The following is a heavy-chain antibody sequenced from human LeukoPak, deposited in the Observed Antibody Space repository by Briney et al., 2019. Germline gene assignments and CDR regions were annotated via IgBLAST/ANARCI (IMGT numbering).Heavy chain of an antibody. J-gene: IGHJ4*02. Sequence: PSETLSLTCTVSGGSISSYYWSWIRQPPGKGLEWIGYIYYGGSTNYNPSLKSRVTISVDTSKNQFSLKLSSVTAADTAVYYRARNTYCGGDCYSSPFDYWGQGTLVTVSS. CDR1: GGSISSYY. CDR2: IYYGGST. V-gene: IGHV4-59*01. D-gene: IGHD2-21*02. CDR3: ARNTYCGGDCYSSPFDY.